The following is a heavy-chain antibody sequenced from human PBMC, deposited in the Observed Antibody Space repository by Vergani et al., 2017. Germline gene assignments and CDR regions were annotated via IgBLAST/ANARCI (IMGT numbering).Heavy chain of an antibody. CDR1: GSSINKDFYY. Sequence: QVQLQESGPGLVKPSQTLSLTCTVSGSSINKDFYYWHWIRQPAGKGLEWIGRIYVSGITDYNSALQSRVSMSVDTSKNQFALTPTSVTAADTAVYYCARDNKQLPPRAFELWGQGTMVTVSS. V-gene: IGHV4-61*02. J-gene: IGHJ3*01. CDR3: ARDNKQLPPRAFEL. D-gene: IGHD4-23*01. CDR2: IYVSGIT.